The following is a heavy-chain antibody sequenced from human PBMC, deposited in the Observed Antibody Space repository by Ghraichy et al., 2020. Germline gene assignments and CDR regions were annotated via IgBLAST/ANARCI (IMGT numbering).Heavy chain of an antibody. Sequence: SVKVSCKTSGGTFSTYAINWVRQAPGQGLEWMGRNIPILDRTDFAQKFQDRVTITADKSTSTTYMELSSLTSEDTAIYYCARGYYGDYVPYWGQGTQVTVSS. CDR1: GGTFSTYA. D-gene: IGHD4-17*01. V-gene: IGHV1-69*04. CDR2: NIPILDRT. CDR3: ARGYYGDYVPY. J-gene: IGHJ4*02.